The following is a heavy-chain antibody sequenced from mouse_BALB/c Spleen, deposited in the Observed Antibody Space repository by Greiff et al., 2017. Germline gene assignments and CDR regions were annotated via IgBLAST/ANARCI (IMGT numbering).Heavy chain of an antibody. CDR3: ARDLITGAMDY. CDR1: GFTFSSYA. CDR2: ISSGGSYT. J-gene: IGHJ4*01. V-gene: IGHV5-9-4*01. Sequence: DVKLVESGGGLVKPGGSLKLSCAASGFTFSSYAMSWVRQSPEKRLEWVAEISSGGSYTYYPDTVTGRFTISRDNAKNTLYLEMSSLRSEDTAMYYCARDLITGAMDYWGQGTSVTVSS.